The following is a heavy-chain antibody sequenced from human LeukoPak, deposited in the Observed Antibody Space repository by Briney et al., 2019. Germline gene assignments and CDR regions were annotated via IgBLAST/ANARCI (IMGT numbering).Heavy chain of an antibody. J-gene: IGHJ1*01. D-gene: IGHD3-22*01. CDR1: GFTFSSYW. CDR3: ARAPSEIGGYYPEYFRH. Sequence: PAGSLRLSCAASGFTFSSYWMHWVRQAPGKGLVWFSRIKSDGKTNYAASVKGRFTISRDNAKNTVSLQMNSLRAEDTGVYYCARAPSEIGGYYPEYFRHWGQGTMVTVSS. CDR2: IKSDGKT. V-gene: IGHV3-74*01.